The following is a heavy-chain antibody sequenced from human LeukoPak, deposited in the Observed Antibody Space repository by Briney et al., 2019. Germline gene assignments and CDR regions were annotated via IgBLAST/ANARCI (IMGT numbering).Heavy chain of an antibody. CDR1: GGSISSGDYY. V-gene: IGHV4-30-4*08. D-gene: IGHD5-18*01. CDR2: IYYSGST. J-gene: IGHJ4*02. Sequence: SETLSLTCTVSGGSISSGDYYWSWIRQPPGKGLEWIGYIYYSGSTYYNPSLKSRVTISVDTSKNQFSLKLSSVTAADTAVYYCASRGYSYGXNFDHWGQGTLVTVSS. CDR3: ASRGYSYGXNFDH.